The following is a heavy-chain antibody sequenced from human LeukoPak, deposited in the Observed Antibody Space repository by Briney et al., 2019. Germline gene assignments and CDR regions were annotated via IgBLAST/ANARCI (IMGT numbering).Heavy chain of an antibody. D-gene: IGHD6-13*01. J-gene: IGHJ6*02. CDR2: INHSGST. CDR3: ARIPPLGAAAAPGYYYYYGMDV. CDR1: GXSFSGYY. V-gene: IGHV4-34*01. Sequence: PSETLSLTCAVYGXSFSGYYWSWIRQPPGKGLEWIGEINHSGSTNYNPSLKSRVTISVDTSKNQFSLKLSSVTAADTAVYYCARIPPLGAAAAPGYYYYYGMDVWGQGTTVTVSS.